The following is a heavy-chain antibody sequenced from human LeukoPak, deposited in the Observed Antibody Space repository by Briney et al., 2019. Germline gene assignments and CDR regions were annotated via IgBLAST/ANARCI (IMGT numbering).Heavy chain of an antibody. CDR3: ARSRYCSSTSCYKFDAFDI. D-gene: IGHD2-2*02. J-gene: IGHJ3*02. V-gene: IGHV4-59*08. CDR1: GGSISSYY. CDR2: IYYSGST. Sequence: SETLSLTCTVSGGSISSYYWSWIRQPPGKGLEWIGYIYYSGSTNYNPSLKGRVTISVDTSKNQFSLKLSSVTAADTAVYYCARSRYCSSTSCYKFDAFDIWGQGTMVTVSS.